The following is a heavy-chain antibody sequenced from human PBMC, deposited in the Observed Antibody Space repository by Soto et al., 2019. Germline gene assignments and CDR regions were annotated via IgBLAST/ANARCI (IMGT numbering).Heavy chain of an antibody. Sequence: SETLSLTCTVSGGSISSSSYYWGWIRQPPGKGLEWIGSIYYSGSTYYNPSLKSRVTISVDTSKNQFSLKLSPVTAADTAVYYCARTVTYYYDSSGYYYVGYFDYWGQGTLVTVSS. CDR2: IYYSGST. CDR3: ARTVTYYYDSSGYYYVGYFDY. D-gene: IGHD3-22*01. J-gene: IGHJ4*02. V-gene: IGHV4-39*01. CDR1: GGSISSSSYY.